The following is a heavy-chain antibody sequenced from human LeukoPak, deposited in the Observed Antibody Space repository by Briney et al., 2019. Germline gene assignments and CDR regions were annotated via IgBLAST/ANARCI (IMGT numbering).Heavy chain of an antibody. CDR2: ISSDSYTI. J-gene: IGHJ4*02. Sequence: GGSLRLSCAASGFTFSTYNMNWVRQAPGKGLEWVSFISSDSYTIYYADSVKGRFTISRDNAKNTLYLQMNSLRAEDTAVYYCAKSRGGDSAYYFDYWGQGTLVTVSS. D-gene: IGHD2-21*02. CDR1: GFTFSTYN. CDR3: AKSRGGDSAYYFDY. V-gene: IGHV3-48*01.